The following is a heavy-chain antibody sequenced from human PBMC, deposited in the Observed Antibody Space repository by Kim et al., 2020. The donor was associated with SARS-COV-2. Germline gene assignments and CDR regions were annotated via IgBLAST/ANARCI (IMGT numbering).Heavy chain of an antibody. CDR3: AASSSDWYMYAFDI. D-gene: IGHD3-9*01. J-gene: IGHJ3*02. V-gene: IGHV3-30*07. Sequence: FPDAVKGRFSISRDDSKNTLFLQMSGLRAEDTALYYCAASSSDWYMYAFDIWGQGTMVTVSS.